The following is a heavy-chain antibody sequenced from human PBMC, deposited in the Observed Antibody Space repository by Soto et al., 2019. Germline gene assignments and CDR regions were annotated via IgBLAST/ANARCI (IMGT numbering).Heavy chain of an antibody. CDR3: ALLGRSGSGRPYYYGMDV. D-gene: IGHD3-10*01. CDR2: ISGSGGST. V-gene: IGHV3-23*01. CDR1: GLTFSYFA. J-gene: IGHJ6*02. Sequence: EVQLLESGGGLVQPGGSLRLSCAVSGLTFSYFAMSWVRQAPGKGLEWVSAISGSGGSTYYADSVKGRFTISRDNSKNTLFLQMNSLRAEDTAVYYCALLGRSGSGRPYYYGMDVWGQGTTVTVSS.